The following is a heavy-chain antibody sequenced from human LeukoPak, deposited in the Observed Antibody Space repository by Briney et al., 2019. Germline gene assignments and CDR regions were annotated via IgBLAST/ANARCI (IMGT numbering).Heavy chain of an antibody. D-gene: IGHD6-19*01. Sequence: RTGGSLRLSCAASGFTFSSYAMHWVRQAPGKGLEWVAVISYDGSNKYYADSVKGRFTISRDNSKNTLYLQMNSLRAEDTAVYYCARGVAVAGLDYWGQGTLVTVSS. CDR3: ARGVAVAGLDY. CDR2: ISYDGSNK. CDR1: GFTFSSYA. V-gene: IGHV3-30-3*01. J-gene: IGHJ4*02.